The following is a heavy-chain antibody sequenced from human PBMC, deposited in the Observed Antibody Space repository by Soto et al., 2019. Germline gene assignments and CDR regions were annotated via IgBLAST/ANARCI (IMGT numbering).Heavy chain of an antibody. D-gene: IGHD3-3*02. V-gene: IGHV3-7*01. CDR2: ISPDGGTK. CDR1: GFSFSEYH. CDR3: VSADIFGWGI. J-gene: IGHJ3*02. Sequence: GGSLRLSCAASGFSFSEYHMSWVRQAPGKGLEWVVNISPDGGTKYYVDPVKGRFTISRDNAENSVHLQMNSLRADDTALYYCVSADIFGWGIWGQGTSVTVS.